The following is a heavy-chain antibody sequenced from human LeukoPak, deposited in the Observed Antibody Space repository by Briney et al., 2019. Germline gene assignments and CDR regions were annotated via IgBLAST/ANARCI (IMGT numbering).Heavy chain of an antibody. J-gene: IGHJ4*02. D-gene: IGHD2-15*01. CDR2: IYSGGST. V-gene: IGHV3-66*01. Sequence: GGSLRLSCAASGFTVSSNYMSWVRQAPGKGLEWVSVIYSGGSTYYADSVKGRFTISRDNSKNTLYLQMNSLRAEDTAVYYCAKNAMVAATRGWGQGTLVTVSS. CDR3: AKNAMVAATRG. CDR1: GFTVSSNY.